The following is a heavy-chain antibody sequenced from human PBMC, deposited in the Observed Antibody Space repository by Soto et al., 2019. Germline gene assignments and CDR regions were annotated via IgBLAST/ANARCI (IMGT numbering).Heavy chain of an antibody. Sequence: ASVKVSCKASGYTFTGYYMHWVRQAPGQGLEWMGWINPNSGGTNYAQKFQGRVTMTRGTSISTAYMELSRLRSDDTAVYSCARANTVTTDFDYWGQGTPVTVSS. CDR2: INPNSGGT. V-gene: IGHV1-2*02. CDR3: ARANTVTTDFDY. D-gene: IGHD4-17*01. J-gene: IGHJ4*02. CDR1: GYTFTGYY.